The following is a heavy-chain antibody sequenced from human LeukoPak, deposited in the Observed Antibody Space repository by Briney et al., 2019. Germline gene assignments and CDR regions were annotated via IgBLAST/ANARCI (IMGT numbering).Heavy chain of an antibody. CDR1: GFIFSRYW. J-gene: IGHJ4*02. CDR3: ARVTPGGVGSFDY. D-gene: IGHD3-16*01. V-gene: IGHV3-7*01. CDR2: INQGGSEK. Sequence: PGGSLRLSCAASGFIFSRYWMSWVRRAPGKGPEWVADINQGGSEKFYVDSVKGRFTISRDNARNSLYLQMNSLRAEDTAIYYCARVTPGGVGSFDYWGQGTLVTVSS.